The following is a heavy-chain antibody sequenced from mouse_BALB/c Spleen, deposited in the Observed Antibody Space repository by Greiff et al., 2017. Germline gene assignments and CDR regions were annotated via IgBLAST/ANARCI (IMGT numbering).Heavy chain of an antibody. V-gene: IGHV1-80*01. D-gene: IGHD2-2*01. CDR3: ARFCGNDGGYYAMDY. Sequence: VKLQESGAELVRPGSSVKISCKASGYAFSSYWMNWVKQRPGQGLEWIGQIYPGDGDTNYNGKFKGKATLTADKSSSTAYMQLSSLTSEDSAVYFCARFCGNDGGYYAMDYWGQGTSVTVSS. CDR1: GYAFSSYW. J-gene: IGHJ4*01. CDR2: IYPGDGDT.